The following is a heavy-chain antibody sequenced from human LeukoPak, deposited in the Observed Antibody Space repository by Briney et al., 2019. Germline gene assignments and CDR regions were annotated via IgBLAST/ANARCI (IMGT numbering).Heavy chain of an antibody. J-gene: IGHJ4*02. V-gene: IGHV3-23*01. CDR3: AKEVENYYGSGSYYDY. CDR2: ISGSGGST. Sequence: PGGSLRLSCAASGFTFSSYAMSWVRQAPGKGLEWVSAISGSGGSTYYADSVKGRFTISRDISKNTLYLQMNTLRAEDTAVYYCAKEVENYYGSGSYYDYWGQGTLVTVSS. CDR1: GFTFSSYA. D-gene: IGHD3-10*01.